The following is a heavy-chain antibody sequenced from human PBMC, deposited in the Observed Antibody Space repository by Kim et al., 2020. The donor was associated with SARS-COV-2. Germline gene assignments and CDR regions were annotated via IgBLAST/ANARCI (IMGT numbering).Heavy chain of an antibody. D-gene: IGHD6-13*01. Sequence: GGSLRLSCAASGFIFSSYAMSWVRQAPGKGLEWVSSISVNSVSTYYADSLKGRFTISRDNSKNTLYLQMNSLRVEDTAVYYCVKDASIGSSWGYWGQGTVVTVSS. CDR3: VKDASIGSSWGY. CDR1: GFIFSSYA. J-gene: IGHJ4*02. V-gene: IGHV3-23*01. CDR2: ISVNSVST.